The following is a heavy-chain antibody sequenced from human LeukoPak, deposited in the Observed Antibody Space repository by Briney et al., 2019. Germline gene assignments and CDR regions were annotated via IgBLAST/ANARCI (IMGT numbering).Heavy chain of an antibody. Sequence: PGGSLRLSCEASGFTFSNYGMHWVRQAPGKGLEWVTSIQYDGGNKDYGDSVKGRFTISRDNSKNTLYLQMNRLTTEDTALYYCAKDQALYFGEDGLDYWGRGTLVTVSS. D-gene: IGHD3-10*01. CDR2: IQYDGGNK. J-gene: IGHJ4*02. CDR1: GFTFSNYG. CDR3: AKDQALYFGEDGLDY. V-gene: IGHV3-30*02.